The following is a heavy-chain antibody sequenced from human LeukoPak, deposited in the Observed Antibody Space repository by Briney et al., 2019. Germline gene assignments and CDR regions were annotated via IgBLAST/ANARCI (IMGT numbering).Heavy chain of an antibody. CDR3: ARPQEYYDFWSGYYLFDY. Sequence: SVKVSCKASGYTFTSYGISWVRQAPGQGLEWMGGIIPIFGTANYAQKFQGRVTITADESTSTAYMELSSLRSEDTAVYYCARPQEYYDFWSGYYLFDYWGQGTLVTVSS. CDR2: IIPIFGTA. J-gene: IGHJ4*02. V-gene: IGHV1-69*13. CDR1: GYTFTSYG. D-gene: IGHD3-3*01.